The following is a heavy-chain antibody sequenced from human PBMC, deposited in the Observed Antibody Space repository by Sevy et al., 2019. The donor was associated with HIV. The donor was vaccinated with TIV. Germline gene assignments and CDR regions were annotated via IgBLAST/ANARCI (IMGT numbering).Heavy chain of an antibody. CDR1: GFSFDSYG. J-gene: IGHJ6*03. CDR2: INGSGTRT. D-gene: IGHD3-22*01. CDR3: AKGGGGHYDPDEIGYYFYYYNMDV. Sequence: GGSLRLSCAVSGFSFDSYGMTWVRQAPGKGLEWVSGINGSGTRTYYADSVKGRFIISRDNSKNTLYLQMNSLRSEETALYYCAKGGGGHYDPDEIGYYFYYYNMDVWGKGTTVTVSS. V-gene: IGHV3-23*01.